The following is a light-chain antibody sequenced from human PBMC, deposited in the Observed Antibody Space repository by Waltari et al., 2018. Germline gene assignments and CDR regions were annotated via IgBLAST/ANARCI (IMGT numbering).Light chain of an antibody. CDR2: WAS. J-gene: IGKJ3*01. Sequence: DIVMTQSPDSLAVSLGERATINCKSSPSVLYSSSNKNYLAWYQQKPGKPPKLLIYWASTREYGVPDRFRGSGSGTDFTLTISSLQAEDVAVYYCQQYLSTPFTFGPGTKVDIK. V-gene: IGKV4-1*01. CDR3: QQYLSTPFT. CDR1: PSVLYSSSNKNY.